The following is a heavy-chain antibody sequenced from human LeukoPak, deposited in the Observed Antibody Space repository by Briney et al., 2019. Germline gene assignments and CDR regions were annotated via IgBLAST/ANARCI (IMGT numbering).Heavy chain of an antibody. Sequence: SETLSLTCTVSGGSISSGGYYWSWIRQHPGKGLEWIGYIYYSGSTYYNPSLKSRVTISVDTSKNQFSLKLSSVTAADTAVYYCARARGTVTTSRGWFDPWGQGTLVTVSS. D-gene: IGHD4-17*01. CDR2: IYYSGST. V-gene: IGHV4-31*03. CDR3: ARARGTVTTSRGWFDP. J-gene: IGHJ5*02. CDR1: GGSISSGGYY.